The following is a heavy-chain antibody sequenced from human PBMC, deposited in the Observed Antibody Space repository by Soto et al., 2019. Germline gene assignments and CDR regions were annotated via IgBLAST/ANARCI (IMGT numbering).Heavy chain of an antibody. CDR2: IYQSGST. V-gene: IGHV4-4*02. CDR1: GGSIDNNNY. J-gene: IGHJ4*02. CDR3: ATQNPGSYHFDH. Sequence: QVQLQESGPGLVKPSGTLSLTCAVSGGSIDNNNYWSLVRQSPGKGLEWIGEIYQSGSTSYSPSLKSRVIISLDKSTNEFSLRLNSVTAADTAVYYCATQNPGSYHFDHWGQGHPVTVSS. D-gene: IGHD3-10*01.